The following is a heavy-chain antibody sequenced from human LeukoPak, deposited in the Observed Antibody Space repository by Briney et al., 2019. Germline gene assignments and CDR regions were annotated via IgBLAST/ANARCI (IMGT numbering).Heavy chain of an antibody. V-gene: IGHV1-69*13. CDR3: ARVSPGPGIAAAGEGDDAFDI. CDR1: GGTFSSYA. Sequence: ASVKVSCKASGGTFSSYAISWVRQAPGQGLEWMGGIIPIFGTANYAQKFQGRVTITADESTSTAYMELSSLRSEDTAVYYCARVSPGPGIAAAGEGDDAFDIWGQGTMVTVSS. CDR2: IIPIFGTA. D-gene: IGHD6-13*01. J-gene: IGHJ3*02.